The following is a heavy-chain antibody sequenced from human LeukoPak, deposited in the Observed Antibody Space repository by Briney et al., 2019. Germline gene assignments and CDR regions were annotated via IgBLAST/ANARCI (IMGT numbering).Heavy chain of an antibody. CDR1: GGSFSGYY. CDR3: AREYVYSSGWSYLYFDY. D-gene: IGHD6-19*01. V-gene: IGHV4-34*01. Sequence: SETLSLTCAVYGGSFSGYYWTWIRQPPGKGLEWIGEINHSGSTNYNPSLKSRVTISVDTSKNQFSLKLSSVTAADTAVYYCAREYVYSSGWSYLYFDYWGQGTLVTVSS. J-gene: IGHJ4*02. CDR2: INHSGST.